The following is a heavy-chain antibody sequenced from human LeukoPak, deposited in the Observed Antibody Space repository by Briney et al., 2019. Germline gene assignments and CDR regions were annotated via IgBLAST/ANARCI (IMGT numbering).Heavy chain of an antibody. CDR1: GYTFTGYY. Sequence: ASVKVSCKASGYTFTGYYMHWVRQAPGQGLEWMGSINPNSGGTNYAQKFQGRVTMTRDTSISTAYMELSRLTSDDMAMYYCARDLARSGSVDYWGQGTLVTVSS. V-gene: IGHV1-2*02. J-gene: IGHJ4*02. D-gene: IGHD3-10*01. CDR3: ARDLARSGSVDY. CDR2: INPNSGGT.